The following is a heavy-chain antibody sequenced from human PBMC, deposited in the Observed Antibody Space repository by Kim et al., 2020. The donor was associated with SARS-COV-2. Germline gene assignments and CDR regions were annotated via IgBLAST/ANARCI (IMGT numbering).Heavy chain of an antibody. V-gene: IGHV4-39*07. D-gene: IGHD3-22*01. CDR2: IYYSGST. J-gene: IGHJ4*02. Sequence: SETLSLTCTVSGGSISSSSYYWGWIRQPPGKGLEWIGSIYYSGSTYYNPSLKSRVTISVDTSKNQFSLKLSSVTAADTAVYYCAREDTYYYDSSGSDYWGQGTLVTVSS. CDR3: AREDTYYYDSSGSDY. CDR1: GGSISSSSYY.